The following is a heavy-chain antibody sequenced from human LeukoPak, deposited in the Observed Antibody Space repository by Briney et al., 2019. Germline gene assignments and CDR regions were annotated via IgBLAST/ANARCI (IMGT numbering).Heavy chain of an antibody. V-gene: IGHV4-59*01. D-gene: IGHD3-22*01. CDR2: IYYSGST. CDR3: ASGSYDDYFYYYMDV. Sequence: PSETLSLTCTVSGGSISSYYWSWLRQPPGKGLEWIGYIYYSGSTNYNPSLKSRVTISVDTSKNHLSLKLSSVTAADTAVYYCASGSYDDYFYYYMDVWGKGTTVTVPS. J-gene: IGHJ6*03. CDR1: GGSISSYY.